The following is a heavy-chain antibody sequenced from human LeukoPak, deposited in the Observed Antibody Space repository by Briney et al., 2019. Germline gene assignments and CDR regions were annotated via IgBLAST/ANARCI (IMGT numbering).Heavy chain of an antibody. CDR2: MNPNSGNT. CDR1: GYTFTSYD. V-gene: IGHV1-8*01. CDR3: ARVSQNKYYYDSSGYYPGY. J-gene: IGHJ4*02. D-gene: IGHD3-22*01. Sequence: ASVKVSCKASGYTFTSYDINWVRQAPGQGLEWMGWMNPNSGNTGYAQKFQGRVTMTRNTSISTAYMELSSLRSEDTAVYYCARVSQNKYYYDSSGYYPGYWGQGTLVTVSS.